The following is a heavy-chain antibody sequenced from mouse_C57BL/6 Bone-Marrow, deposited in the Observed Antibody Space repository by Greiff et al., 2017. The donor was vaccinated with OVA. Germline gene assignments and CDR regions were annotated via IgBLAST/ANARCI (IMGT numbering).Heavy chain of an antibody. CDR2: IDPSGSYT. J-gene: IGHJ2*01. CDR1: GYTFTSYW. D-gene: IGHD2-4*01. CDR3: ARGLYYDYDGDY. Sequence: QVQLQQPGAELVKPGTSVKLSCKASGYTFTSYWMQWVKQRPGQGLEWIGEIDPSGSYTNYNQKFKGKATLTVDTSSSTADMQLSSLTSEDSAVYYCARGLYYDYDGDYWGQGTTLTVSS. V-gene: IGHV1-50*01.